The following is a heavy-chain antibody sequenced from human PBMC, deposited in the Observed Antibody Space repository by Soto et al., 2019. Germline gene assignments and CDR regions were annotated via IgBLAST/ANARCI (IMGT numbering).Heavy chain of an antibody. CDR2: ISSGGDTI. V-gene: IGHV3-48*02. J-gene: IGHJ4*02. CDR1: GFTFSPYS. CDR3: ARDRSKIHGVVTPIAY. D-gene: IGHD2-21*02. Sequence: GGSLRLSCAVSGFTFSPYSMNWVRQAPGKGLEWISYISSGGDTIYYADSVRGRFTVSRDNTKNSLYLQMDSLRDEDTAVYYCARDRSKIHGVVTPIAYWGQGTLVTVSS.